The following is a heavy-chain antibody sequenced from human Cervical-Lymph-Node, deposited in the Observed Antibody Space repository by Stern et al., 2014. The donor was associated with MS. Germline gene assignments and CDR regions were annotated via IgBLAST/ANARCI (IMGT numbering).Heavy chain of an antibody. J-gene: IGHJ4*02. CDR3: ARASPPHDARRGGFDS. CDR2: INPILGTA. V-gene: IGHV1-69*18. D-gene: IGHD3-16*01. CDR1: GGPFSSYA. Sequence: VQLVESGSEVKKPGSSVKVSCKASGGPFSSYAINWVRQAPGQGLEWIGSINPILGTANYAQKVQGRITLTADASTSTAYIELSSLRSEDTAVYYCARASPPHDARRGGFDSWGQGTLVTVSS.